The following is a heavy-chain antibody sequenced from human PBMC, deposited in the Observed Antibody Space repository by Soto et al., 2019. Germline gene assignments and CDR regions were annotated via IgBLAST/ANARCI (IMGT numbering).Heavy chain of an antibody. CDR1: GYTFNADA. Sequence: QVQLVQSGAEVQPPGASVKVSCRTSGYTFNADALHWVRQAPGQGLEWMGWVNGANGVTKFSQKFQGRVTITRDTFATTAYMELSSLRSEDTAVYFCARINSGTHRYAAFDMWGQGTTVTVAS. CDR2: VNGANGVT. J-gene: IGHJ3*02. V-gene: IGHV1-3*01. CDR3: ARINSGTHRYAAFDM. D-gene: IGHD1-26*01.